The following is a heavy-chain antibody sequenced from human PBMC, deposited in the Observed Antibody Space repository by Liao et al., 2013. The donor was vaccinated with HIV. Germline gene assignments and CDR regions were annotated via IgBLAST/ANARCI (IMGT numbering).Heavy chain of an antibody. CDR3: ARGAGGFDI. Sequence: QVQLQESGPGLVKPSETLSLTCTVSGVSMSTFCLTWIRHPAGKELEWIGRVCSSGTTNYNPSLKSRLTMSVDTSRNQFSLNVNSVTAADTAVYYCARGAGGFDIWGQGTVVTVSS. D-gene: IGHD1-14*01. V-gene: IGHV4-4*07. CDR1: GVSMSTFC. CDR2: VCSSGTT. J-gene: IGHJ3*02.